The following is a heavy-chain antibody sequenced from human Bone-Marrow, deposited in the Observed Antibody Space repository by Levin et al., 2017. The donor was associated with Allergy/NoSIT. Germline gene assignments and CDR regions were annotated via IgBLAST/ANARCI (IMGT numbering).Heavy chain of an antibody. J-gene: IGHJ4*02. Sequence: GESLKISCAASGFTFRSFAMNWVRQAPGKGLEWVSGISGSGGSTYYADSVKGRFTISRDNSKNTLYLQMKSLRAEDTAVYYCAKDISPYYFDSSGYYYEGVGDYWGQGTLVTVSS. V-gene: IGHV3-23*01. CDR1: GFTFRSFA. CDR2: ISGSGGST. CDR3: AKDISPYYFDSSGYYYEGVGDY. D-gene: IGHD3-22*01.